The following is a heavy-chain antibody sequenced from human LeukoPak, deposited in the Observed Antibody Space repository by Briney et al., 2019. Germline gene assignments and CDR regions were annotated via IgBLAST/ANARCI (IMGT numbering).Heavy chain of an antibody. CDR1: GGTFSSYA. J-gene: IGHJ5*02. CDR2: IIPIFGTA. Sequence: GASVKVSCKASGGTFSSYAISWVRQAPGQGLEWMGGIIPIFGTANYAQKFQGRVTITADESTSTAYMELSSLRSEDTAVYYCANSGYDSWAWFDPWGQGTLVTVSS. V-gene: IGHV1-69*13. CDR3: ANSGYDSWAWFDP. D-gene: IGHD5-12*01.